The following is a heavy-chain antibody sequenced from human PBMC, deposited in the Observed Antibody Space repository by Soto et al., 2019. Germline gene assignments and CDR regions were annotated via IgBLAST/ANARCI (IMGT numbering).Heavy chain of an antibody. J-gene: IGHJ5*02. CDR3: AGGRAAGRGDWLDP. Sequence: PSETLSLTCIVSGGSLSNYYWSWIRQPTGKGLEWIGRIYTGGSINQNPSLKSRVTMSVDTSKQQFSLKLTSVTAADTAVYYCAGGRAAGRGDWLDPWGQGTQVTVSS. V-gene: IGHV4-4*07. D-gene: IGHD6-13*01. CDR1: GGSLSNYY. CDR2: IYTGGSI.